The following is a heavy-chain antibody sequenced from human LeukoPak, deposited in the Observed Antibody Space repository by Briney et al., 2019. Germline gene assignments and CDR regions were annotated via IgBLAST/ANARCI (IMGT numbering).Heavy chain of an antibody. J-gene: IGHJ4*02. CDR3: ARLAAAGPTYDRY. Sequence: GESLQISCKGSGYSFTSYWIGWVRQLPGKGLEWMGIIYPGDSDTRYSPSFQGQVTISADKSISTAYLQWSSLKASDTAKYYCARLAAAGPTYDRYWGQGTLVTVSS. D-gene: IGHD6-13*01. CDR2: IYPGDSDT. V-gene: IGHV5-51*01. CDR1: GYSFTSYW.